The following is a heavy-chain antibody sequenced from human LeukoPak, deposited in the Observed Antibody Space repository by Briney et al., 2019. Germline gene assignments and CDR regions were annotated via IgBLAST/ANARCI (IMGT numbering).Heavy chain of an antibody. Sequence: PGGSLRLSCAASGFTFSSYAMSWVRQAPGKGLEWVSAISGSGGSTYYADSVKGRFTISRDNAKNSLYLQMNSLRVEDTAVYYCARDEVGATDWGQGTLVTVSS. CDR3: ARDEVGATD. CDR2: ISGSGGST. CDR1: GFTFSSYA. D-gene: IGHD1-26*01. V-gene: IGHV3-23*01. J-gene: IGHJ4*02.